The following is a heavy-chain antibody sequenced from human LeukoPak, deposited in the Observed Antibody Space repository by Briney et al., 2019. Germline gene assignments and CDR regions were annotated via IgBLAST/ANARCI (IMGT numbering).Heavy chain of an antibody. CDR1: GGSISSGGYY. CDR2: IYYSGST. J-gene: IGHJ6*02. CDR3: ARGDLRRYYGMDV. Sequence: SETLSLTCTVSGGSISSGGYYWSRIRQHPGKGLEWIGYIYYSGSTYYNPSLKSRVTISVDTSKNQFSLNLSSVTAADTAVHYCARGDLRRYYGMDVWGQGTTVTVSS. V-gene: IGHV4-31*03.